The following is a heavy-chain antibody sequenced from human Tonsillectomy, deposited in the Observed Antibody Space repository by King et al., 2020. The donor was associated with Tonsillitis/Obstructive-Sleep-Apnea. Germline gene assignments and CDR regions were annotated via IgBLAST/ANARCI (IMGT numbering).Heavy chain of an antibody. J-gene: IGHJ1*01. CDR3: AKDSSSGEYQLLSGYFQH. D-gene: IGHD2/OR15-2a*01. Sequence: VQLVESGGGLVQPGRSLRLSCAGSGFTFDDYATHWVRQAPGKGLEWVSGISWNSGNIVYADSVRGRFTISRDNAKNSLYLQMNSLRAEDTALYYCAKDSSSGEYQLLSGYFQHWGLGTLVTVSS. CDR2: ISWNSGNI. V-gene: IGHV3-9*01. CDR1: GFTFDDYA.